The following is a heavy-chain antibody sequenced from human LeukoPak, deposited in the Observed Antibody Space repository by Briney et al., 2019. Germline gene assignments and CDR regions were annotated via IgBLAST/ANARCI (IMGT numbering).Heavy chain of an antibody. CDR3: ARDGIAVAEGLDY. V-gene: IGHV3-74*01. CDR2: INSDGSST. CDR1: GFTFSSYW. D-gene: IGHD6-19*01. Sequence: PGGSLRLSCAASGFTFSSYWMHWVRQAPGKGPVWVSRINSDGSSTSYADSVKGRFTISRDNAKNTLYLQMNSLRAEDTAVYYCARDGIAVAEGLDYWGQGTLVTVSS. J-gene: IGHJ4*02.